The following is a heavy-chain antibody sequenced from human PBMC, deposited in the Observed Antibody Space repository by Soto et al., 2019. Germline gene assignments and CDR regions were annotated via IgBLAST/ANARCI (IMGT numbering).Heavy chain of an antibody. Sequence: LRLSFAASGFTFSSYDMHWVRQATGKGLEWVSAIGTAGDPYYPGSVKGRFTISRENAKNSLYLQMNSLRAGDTAVYYCARAVAGTFDYWGQGTLVTVSS. CDR3: ARAVAGTFDY. CDR1: GFTFSSYD. CDR2: IGTAGDP. V-gene: IGHV3-13*05. D-gene: IGHD6-19*01. J-gene: IGHJ4*02.